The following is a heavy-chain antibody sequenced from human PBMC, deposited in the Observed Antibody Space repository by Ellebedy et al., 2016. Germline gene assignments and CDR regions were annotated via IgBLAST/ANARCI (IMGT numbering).Heavy chain of an antibody. CDR1: GYTFTTFS. D-gene: IGHD3-10*01. Sequence: ASVKVSCXASGYTFTTFSMIWVGQVPGQGLEWLGFVNIFSGNTKFAQKSEGRVSMTTDSTPHTAYMDLRSLRSDDTAMYYCAKTSGWGYGENWGQGTLVTVYS. V-gene: IGHV1-18*04. J-gene: IGHJ4*02. CDR3: AKTSGWGYGEN. CDR2: VNIFSGNT.